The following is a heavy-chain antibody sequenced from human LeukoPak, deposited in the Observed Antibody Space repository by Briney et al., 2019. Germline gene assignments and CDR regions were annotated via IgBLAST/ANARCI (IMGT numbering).Heavy chain of an antibody. CDR1: GYTFTGYY. CDR3: ARTIVGALYDAFDI. J-gene: IGHJ3*02. V-gene: IGHV1-2*02. CDR2: INPNSGGT. Sequence: GASVKVSCKASGYTFTGYYMHWVRQAPGQGLEWMGWINPNSGGTNYAQKFQGRVTMTRDTSISTAYMELSRLRSDDTAVYYCARTIVGALYDAFDIWGQGTMVTVSS. D-gene: IGHD1-26*01.